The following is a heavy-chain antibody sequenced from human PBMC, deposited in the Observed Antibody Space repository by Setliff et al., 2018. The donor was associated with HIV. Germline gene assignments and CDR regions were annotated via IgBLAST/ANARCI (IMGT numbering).Heavy chain of an antibody. CDR1: GFTFSSYA. V-gene: IGHV3-23*01. D-gene: IGHD3-10*01. Sequence: GGSLRLSCTAFGFTFSSYAMVWVRQPPGKGLEWVSTIGGMSGSTYYADCVKGRFTVSRDNSKNTAYLQMNSLRAEDTALYYCAKSLGVSGSATYYTDPSSYWGQGTLVTVSS. CDR3: AKSLGVSGSATYYTDPSSY. CDR2: IGGMSGST. J-gene: IGHJ4*02.